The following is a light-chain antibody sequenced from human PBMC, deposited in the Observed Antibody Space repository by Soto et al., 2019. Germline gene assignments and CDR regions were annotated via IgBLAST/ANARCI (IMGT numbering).Light chain of an antibody. CDR3: QQYNNWPPRT. CDR2: GAS. J-gene: IGKJ1*01. Sequence: EIVMTQSPATLSVSPGERATLSCRASQSVSSNLAWYQQKPGQAPMLLIYGASTRATGIPARFSGSGSGTEFTLTLSSLQSEDFAVYYCQQYNNWPPRTFGQGTKVEIK. V-gene: IGKV3-15*01. CDR1: QSVSSN.